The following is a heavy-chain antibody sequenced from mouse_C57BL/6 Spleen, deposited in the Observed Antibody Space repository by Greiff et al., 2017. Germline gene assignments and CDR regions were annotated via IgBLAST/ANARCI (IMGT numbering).Heavy chain of an antibody. CDR2: INPGSGGT. Sequence: QVQLQQSGAELVRPGTSVKVSCKASGYAFTNYLIEWVKQRPGQGLEWIGVINPGSGGTNYNEKFKGKATLTADKSSSTAYMQLSSLTSEDSAVXFCAREGLDYGSSYGFDYWGQGTTLTVSS. CDR1: GYAFTNYL. D-gene: IGHD1-1*01. V-gene: IGHV1-54*01. J-gene: IGHJ2*01. CDR3: AREGLDYGSSYGFDY.